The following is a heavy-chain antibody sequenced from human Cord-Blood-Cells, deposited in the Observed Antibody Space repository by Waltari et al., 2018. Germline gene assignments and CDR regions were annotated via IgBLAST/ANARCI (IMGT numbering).Heavy chain of an antibody. Sequence: KKPGSSVKVSCKASGGTYSSYAISWVRQAPGQGLEWMGRIIPILGIANYAQKFQGSVTITADKSTSTAYMELSSLRSEDTAVYYCARAEYGYSSSEWDPWGQGTLVTVSS. V-gene: IGHV1-69*04. J-gene: IGHJ5*02. CDR1: GGTYSSYA. CDR3: ARAEYGYSSSEWDP. CDR2: IIPILGIA. D-gene: IGHD6-6*01.